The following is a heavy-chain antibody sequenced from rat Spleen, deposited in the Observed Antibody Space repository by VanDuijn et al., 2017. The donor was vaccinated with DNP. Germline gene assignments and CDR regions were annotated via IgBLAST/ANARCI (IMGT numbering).Heavy chain of an antibody. CDR1: GFTFNNYW. V-gene: IGHV5-31*01. J-gene: IGHJ2*01. CDR3: ARDQGF. CDR2: ITGSGDNT. D-gene: IGHD1-11*01. Sequence: EVQLVESGGDLVRPGRSLKLSCVASGFTFNNYWMTWIRQVPGKGLEWVASITGSGDNTFYPESVRGRFTVSRDNAKSTLYLQMNSLRSEDSATYYCARDQGFWGQGVMVTVSS.